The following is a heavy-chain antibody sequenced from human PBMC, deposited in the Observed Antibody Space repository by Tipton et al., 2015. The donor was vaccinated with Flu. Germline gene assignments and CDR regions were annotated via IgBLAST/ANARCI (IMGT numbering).Heavy chain of an antibody. CDR2: IYHSGST. CDR1: GYSISSGYY. D-gene: IGHD4-23*01. CDR3: ARWGFIYGGNTHEWFDP. V-gene: IGHV4-38-2*02. Sequence: TLSITCTVSGYSISSGYYWGWIRQPPGKGLEWIGSIYHSGSTYYNPSLKSRVTISVDTSKKQFSLKLCSVTAADTAVYYCARWGFIYGGNTHEWFDPWGQGTLVTVSS. J-gene: IGHJ5*02.